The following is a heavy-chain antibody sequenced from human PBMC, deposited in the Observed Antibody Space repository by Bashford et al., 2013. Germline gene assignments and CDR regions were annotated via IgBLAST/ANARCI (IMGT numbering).Heavy chain of an antibody. V-gene: IGHV3-11*01. Sequence: GSLRLSCAASGFAFSDNYMSWIRQAPGKGLEWISYISGSGTAIYYAGSVKGRFTFSRDDSNHMLYLQMNSLKTXDTAVYYCTTDGLLHVHCSNGICYHDGFDFWGQGT. CDR3: TTDGLLHVHCSNGICYHDGFDF. D-gene: IGHD2-8*01. CDR2: ISGSGTAI. CDR1: GFAFSDNY. J-gene: IGHJ3*01.